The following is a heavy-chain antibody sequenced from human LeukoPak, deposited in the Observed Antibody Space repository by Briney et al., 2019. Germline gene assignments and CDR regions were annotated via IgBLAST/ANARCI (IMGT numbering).Heavy chain of an antibody. CDR3: ARPYSSGYRGAFDI. CDR1: GGSISSYY. J-gene: IGHJ3*02. Sequence: SETLSLTCTVSGGSISSYYWSWIRQPAGKGLEWIGRIYTSGSTNYNPSLKSRVTISVDTSKNQLSLKLSSVTAADTAVYYCARPYSSGYRGAFDIWGQGTMVTVSS. D-gene: IGHD6-19*01. V-gene: IGHV4-4*07. CDR2: IYTSGST.